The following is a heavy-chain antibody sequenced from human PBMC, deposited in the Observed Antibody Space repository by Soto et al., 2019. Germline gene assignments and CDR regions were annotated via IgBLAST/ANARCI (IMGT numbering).Heavy chain of an antibody. CDR2: ISYDGRNK. J-gene: IGHJ6*02. Sequence: QVQPVESGGGGVQPGRSLRLSCAASGFTFSSYGMHWVRQAPGKGLEWVAVISYDGRNKYYADSVKGRFTISRDNSRNTLFLQMSSLRAEDTAVYYCVKYGSSGWPYYYGMDVWGQGTTVTVSS. CDR1: GFTFSSYG. D-gene: IGHD6-19*01. V-gene: IGHV3-30*18. CDR3: VKYGSSGWPYYYGMDV.